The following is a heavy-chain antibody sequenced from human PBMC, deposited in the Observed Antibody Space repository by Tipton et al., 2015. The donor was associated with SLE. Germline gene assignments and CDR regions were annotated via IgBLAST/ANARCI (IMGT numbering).Heavy chain of an antibody. CDR3: ARLGSGGFYNGMDV. Sequence: TLSLTCTVSGGSISSYYWSWIRQPPGKGLEWIGYIYYSGSTNYNPSLKSRVTISVDTSKNQFSLKLTSVAAADTAVYYCARLGSGGFYNGMDVWGQGTTVTVSS. CDR1: GGSISSYY. D-gene: IGHD1-26*01. J-gene: IGHJ6*02. CDR2: IYYSGST. V-gene: IGHV4-59*12.